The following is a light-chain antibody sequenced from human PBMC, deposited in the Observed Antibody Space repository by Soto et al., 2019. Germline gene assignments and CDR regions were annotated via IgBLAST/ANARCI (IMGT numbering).Light chain of an antibody. CDR2: AAS. CDR1: QSVSSY. J-gene: IGKJ5*01. Sequence: EIVLTQSPATLSLSPGERATLSCRASQSVSSYLAWYQQKPGQAPRLLIYAASNRATGIPARFSVSGSGTDFTLTISSLEPEDFAVYYCQQRSNWPPSITFGQGTRLEIK. V-gene: IGKV3-11*01. CDR3: QQRSNWPPSIT.